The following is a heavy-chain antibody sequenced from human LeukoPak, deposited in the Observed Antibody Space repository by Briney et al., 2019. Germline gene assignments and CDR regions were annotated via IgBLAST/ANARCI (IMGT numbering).Heavy chain of an antibody. V-gene: IGHV3-23*01. Sequence: GGSLRLSCAASGFAFSSHAMSWVRQAPGKGLEWVSAITDSGGNRQYTDSVKGRFTISRDNAKNSLYLQMNSLRAEDTAVYYCARASYYYDSSGYRRLYYFDYWGQGTLVTVSS. D-gene: IGHD3-22*01. CDR2: ITDSGGNR. CDR3: ARASYYYDSSGYRRLYYFDY. CDR1: GFAFSSHA. J-gene: IGHJ4*02.